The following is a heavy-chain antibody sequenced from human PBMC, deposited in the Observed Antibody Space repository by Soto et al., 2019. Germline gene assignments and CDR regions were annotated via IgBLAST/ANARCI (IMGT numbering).Heavy chain of an antibody. CDR2: IYYSGST. CDR3: ARTYYYGSGSSDY. V-gene: IGHV4-30-4*01. D-gene: IGHD3-10*01. CDR1: GGSIGGGDYY. J-gene: IGHJ4*02. Sequence: SEPLALTCTVSGGSIGGGDYYGSWIRQPPGKGLEWIGYIYYSGSTSYNPSLKSRVSISVDTSKNQFSLKLSSVTAADTAVYYCARTYYYGSGSSDYWGQGTLVTVSS.